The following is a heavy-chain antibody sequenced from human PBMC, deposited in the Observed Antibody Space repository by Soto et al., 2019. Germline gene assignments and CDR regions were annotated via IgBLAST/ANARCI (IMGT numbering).Heavy chain of an antibody. D-gene: IGHD4-17*01. Sequence: LRLSCAASGFTFASYAMTRVRQAPGKGLESVAGLYGNSGGIQYSDSVKGRFTISRDNSKNIVYLQMNSLRVEDTAVYFCAKDAVPGDGVWLMDHWGQGTLVTVSS. CDR1: GFTFASYA. J-gene: IGHJ4*02. CDR2: LYGNSGGI. V-gene: IGHV3-23*01. CDR3: AKDAVPGDGVWLMDH.